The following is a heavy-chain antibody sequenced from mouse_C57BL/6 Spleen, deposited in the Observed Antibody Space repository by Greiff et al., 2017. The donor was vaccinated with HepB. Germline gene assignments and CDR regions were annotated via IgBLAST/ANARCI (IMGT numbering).Heavy chain of an antibody. CDR2: IDPSDSYT. Sequence: VQLQQSGAELVRPGTSVKLSCKASGYTFTSYWMHWVKQRPGQGLEWIGVIDPSDSYTNYNQKFKGKATLTVDTSSSTAYMQLSSLTSEDSAVYYCAIVGGFAYWGQGTLVTVSA. CDR3: AIVGGFAY. CDR1: GYTFTSYW. J-gene: IGHJ3*01. D-gene: IGHD2-12*01. V-gene: IGHV1-59*01.